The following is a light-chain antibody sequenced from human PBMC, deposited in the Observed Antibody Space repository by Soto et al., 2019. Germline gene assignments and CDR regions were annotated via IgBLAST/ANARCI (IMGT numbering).Light chain of an antibody. CDR2: DAS. Sequence: EIVVTQSTAPLSLSPGERATLSCRASQSGSSYLAWYQQKPGQAPRLLIYDASTRATGIPARFSGSGSGTEFTLTISSLQSEDFAVYYCQQYNIWPRTFGQGTKVDIK. CDR1: QSGSSY. J-gene: IGKJ1*01. CDR3: QQYNIWPRT. V-gene: IGKV3-15*01.